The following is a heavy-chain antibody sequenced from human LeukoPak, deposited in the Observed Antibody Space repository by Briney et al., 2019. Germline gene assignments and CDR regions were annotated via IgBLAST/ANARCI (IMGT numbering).Heavy chain of an antibody. Sequence: ASVKVSCKAPGYTFTCYCMHWVRQAPGQGLEWMGRINPNSGGTNYAQKFQGRVTITRDTSISTAYMELSRLRSDDTAVYYCARVTEPDDAFDIWGQGTMVTVSS. CDR2: INPNSGGT. J-gene: IGHJ3*02. D-gene: IGHD1-14*01. V-gene: IGHV1-2*06. CDR3: ARVTEPDDAFDI. CDR1: GYTFTCYC.